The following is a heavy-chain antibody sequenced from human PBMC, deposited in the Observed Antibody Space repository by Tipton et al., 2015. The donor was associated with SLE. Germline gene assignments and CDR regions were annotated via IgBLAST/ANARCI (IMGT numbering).Heavy chain of an antibody. Sequence: TLSLTCAISGDSVSTNSAAWTWIRQSPSRGLEWLGRTYYRSKWYSDYAVSVKSRITINPDTSKNQFSLQLNSVTPEDTAVYYCARGGVGGYDYFDYWGQGALVTVSS. CDR3: ARGGVGGYDYFDY. CDR1: GDSVSTNSAA. V-gene: IGHV6-1*01. J-gene: IGHJ4*02. D-gene: IGHD5-12*01. CDR2: TYYRSKWYS.